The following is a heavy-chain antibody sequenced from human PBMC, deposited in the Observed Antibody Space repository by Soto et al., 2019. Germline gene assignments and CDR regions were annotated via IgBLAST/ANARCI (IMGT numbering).Heavy chain of an antibody. J-gene: IGHJ3*02. D-gene: IGHD6-13*01. CDR3: AREVAADGTFREDVFDI. CDR1: GGTFSNHA. CDR2: IIPNFSTT. Sequence: QVHLVQSGAEVKKPGSSVKVSCKAPGGTFSNHAINWVRQAPGQALEWMGRIIPNFSTTNYAQKFQGRVTMTADESTITAYLELSSLKQDDTAVYYCAREVAADGTFREDVFDIWGQGTLVTVSS. V-gene: IGHV1-69*12.